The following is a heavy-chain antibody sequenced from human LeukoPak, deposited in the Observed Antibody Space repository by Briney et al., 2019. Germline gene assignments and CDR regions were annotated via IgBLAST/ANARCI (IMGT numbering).Heavy chain of an antibody. J-gene: IGHJ4*02. Sequence: GGSLRLSCAASGFTSSSSAMSWVRQAPGKGLEWVSSISSSSSYIYYADSVKGRFTISRDNAKNSLYLQMNSLRAEDTAVYYCARAYGSGSYYNLNDYWGQGTLVTVSS. CDR3: ARAYGSGSYYNLNDY. D-gene: IGHD3-10*01. CDR2: ISSSSSYI. CDR1: GFTSSSSA. V-gene: IGHV3-21*01.